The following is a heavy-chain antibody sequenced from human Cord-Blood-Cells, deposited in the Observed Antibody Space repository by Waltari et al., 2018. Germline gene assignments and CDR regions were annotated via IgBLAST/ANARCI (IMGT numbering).Heavy chain of an antibody. CDR3: ARSSSGYYDCWSGYDAFDI. CDR1: GYSFTSYW. D-gene: IGHD3-3*01. V-gene: IGHV5-51*01. CDR2: IYPGDSDT. Sequence: EVQLVQSGAEVKKPGESLKISCTGSGYSFTSYWIGWVRQMPGKGLEWMGIIYPGDSDTRYSPSFQGQVTISADKSISTAYLQWSSLKASDTAMYYCARSSSGYYDCWSGYDAFDIWGQGTMVTVSS. J-gene: IGHJ3*02.